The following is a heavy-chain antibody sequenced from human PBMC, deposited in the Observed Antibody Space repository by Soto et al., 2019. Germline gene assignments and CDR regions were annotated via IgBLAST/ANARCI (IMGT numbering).Heavy chain of an antibody. J-gene: IGHJ4*02. Sequence: SLRLSCAASGFTFSSYAMSWVRQAPGKGLEWVSAISGSGGSTYYADSVKGRFTISRDNSKNTLYLQMNSLRAEDTAVYYCAKDGDYRIQLVGDFFYWGQGTLVTVSS. V-gene: IGHV3-23*01. D-gene: IGHD4-4*01. CDR2: ISGSGGST. CDR3: AKDGDYRIQLVGDFFY. CDR1: GFTFSSYA.